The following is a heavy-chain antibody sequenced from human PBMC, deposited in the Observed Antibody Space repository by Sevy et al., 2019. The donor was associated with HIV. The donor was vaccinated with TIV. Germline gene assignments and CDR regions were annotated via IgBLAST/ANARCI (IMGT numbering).Heavy chain of an antibody. Sequence: GGSLRLSCAASGFTFSNYGIHWVRQAPGKGLEWVAVTWYDGNNKNYTDSVKGRFTTSRDSYKKKLYLQVNSLRAEDTPVYYCARGPLRYCSSTSCYEGDYYYYGMDVWGQGTTVTVSS. J-gene: IGHJ6*02. CDR2: TWYDGNNK. CDR1: GFTFSNYG. CDR3: ARGPLRYCSSTSCYEGDYYYYGMDV. D-gene: IGHD2-2*01. V-gene: IGHV3-33*01.